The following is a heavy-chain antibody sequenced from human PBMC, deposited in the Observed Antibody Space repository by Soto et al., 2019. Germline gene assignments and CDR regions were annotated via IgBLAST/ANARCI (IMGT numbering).Heavy chain of an antibody. Sequence: ASVKVSCKASGGTFSSYAISWVRQAPGQGLEWMGGIIPIFGTANYAQKFQGRVTITADESTSTAYMELSSLRSEDTAVYYCGREEPAGPPYYFDYWGQGTLVTVSS. J-gene: IGHJ4*02. V-gene: IGHV1-69*13. CDR1: GGTFSSYA. D-gene: IGHD1-26*01. CDR2: IIPIFGTA. CDR3: GREEPAGPPYYFDY.